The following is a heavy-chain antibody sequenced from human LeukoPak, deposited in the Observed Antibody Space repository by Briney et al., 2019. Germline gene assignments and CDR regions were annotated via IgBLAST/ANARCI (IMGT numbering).Heavy chain of an antibody. CDR2: IKQDGSEK. J-gene: IGHJ4*02. CDR3: ARPETAWELPLSYFDY. CDR1: GFTFSNFW. D-gene: IGHD1-26*01. Sequence: GGSLRLSCAASGFTFSNFWMTWIRQTPGKGLEWVANIKQDGSEKYYMDSVKGRFTISRDNSKNTLYLQMNSLRAEDTAVYYCARPETAWELPLSYFDYWGQGTLVTVSS. V-gene: IGHV3-7*03.